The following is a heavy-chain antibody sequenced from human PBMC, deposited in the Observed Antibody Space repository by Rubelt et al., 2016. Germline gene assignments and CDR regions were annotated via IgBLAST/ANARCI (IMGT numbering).Heavy chain of an antibody. J-gene: IGHJ4*02. Sequence: EVQLVESGGGLVKPGGSLRLSCAASGFTFSNAWMNWVRQAPGKGLEWVSSISGSGGHTYYADSVKGRFAISRDNSKNTLYLQMNSLRAEDTAAYYCATALERWEGRWWGQGTLVTVSS. CDR2: ISGSGGHT. CDR3: ATALERWEGRW. V-gene: IGHV3-23*04. CDR1: GFTFSNAW. D-gene: IGHD1-26*01.